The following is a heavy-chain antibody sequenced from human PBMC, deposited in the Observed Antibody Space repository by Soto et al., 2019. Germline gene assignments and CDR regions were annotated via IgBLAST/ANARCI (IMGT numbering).Heavy chain of an antibody. D-gene: IGHD5-18*01. J-gene: IGHJ5*02. CDR2: IIPIFGTA. CDR1: GGTFSSYA. CDR3: ARGRYSYGTRWFDP. V-gene: IGHV1-69*13. Sequence: SVKVSCKASGGTFSSYAISWVRQAPGQGLEWMGGIIPIFGTANYAQKFQGRVTITADESTSTAYMELSSLRSEDTAVYYCARGRYSYGTRWFDPWGQGTLVTVSS.